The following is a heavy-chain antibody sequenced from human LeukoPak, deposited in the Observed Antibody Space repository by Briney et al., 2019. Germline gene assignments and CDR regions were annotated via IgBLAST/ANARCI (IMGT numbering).Heavy chain of an antibody. J-gene: IGHJ3*02. CDR2: ISSRSSYT. Sequence: PGGSLRLSCAASGFTFSDYYMSWIRQAPGKGLEWVSYISSRSSYTNYADSVKGRFTISRDNGKNSVFLQMNSLRAEDTAVYYCARGGFGSSEPNNVAFDIWGQGTMVTVSS. D-gene: IGHD1/OR15-1a*01. CDR1: GFTFSDYY. CDR3: ARGGFGSSEPNNVAFDI. V-gene: IGHV3-11*05.